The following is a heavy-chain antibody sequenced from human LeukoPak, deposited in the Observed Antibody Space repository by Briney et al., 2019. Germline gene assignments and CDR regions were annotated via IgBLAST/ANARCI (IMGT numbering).Heavy chain of an antibody. D-gene: IGHD3-10*01. V-gene: IGHV3-48*03. CDR2: ISSSGSTI. J-gene: IGHJ4*02. Sequence: GGSLRLSCAASGFTFSTYEMNWVRQAPGRGLEWVSYISSSGSTIHYADSVKGRFTISRDNAKNSLYLQMNSLRAEDTAVYYCARDTRYSYGSGSYTMFDYWGQGTLAILSS. CDR1: GFTFSTYE. CDR3: ARDTRYSYGSGSYTMFDY.